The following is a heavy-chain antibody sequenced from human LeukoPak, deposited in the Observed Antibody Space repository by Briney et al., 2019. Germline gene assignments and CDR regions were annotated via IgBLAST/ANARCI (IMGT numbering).Heavy chain of an antibody. CDR2: IRSRTSGGTA. CDR3: TLDESVPDY. V-gene: IGHV3-49*04. Sequence: GRSLRLSCAASGFPFVDYAISWVRQAPGKGLEWVGFIRSRTSGGTAEYAASVGGRFSITRDDSKSIAYLQMDSLKTEDTAVYYCTLDESVPDYWGQGTLATVSS. J-gene: IGHJ4*02. CDR1: GFPFVDYA.